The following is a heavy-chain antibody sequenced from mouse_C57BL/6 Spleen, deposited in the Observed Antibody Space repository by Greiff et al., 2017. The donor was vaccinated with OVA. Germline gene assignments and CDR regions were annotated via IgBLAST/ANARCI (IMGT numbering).Heavy chain of an antibody. Sequence: EVMLVESGPELVKPGASVKIPCKASGYTFTDYNMDWVKQSHGKSLEWIGDINPNNGGTIYNQKFKGKATLTVDKSSSTAYMELRSLTSEDTAVYYCARARIVPYYFDYWGQGTTLTVSS. J-gene: IGHJ2*01. CDR2: INPNNGGT. D-gene: IGHD2-12*01. V-gene: IGHV1-18*01. CDR3: ARARIVPYYFDY. CDR1: GYTFTDYN.